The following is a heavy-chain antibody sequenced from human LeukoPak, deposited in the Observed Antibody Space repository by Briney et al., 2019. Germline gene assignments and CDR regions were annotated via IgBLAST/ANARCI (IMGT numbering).Heavy chain of an antibody. Sequence: GGSLRLSCAASGFTFSNCAMHWVRQAPGKGLEWVAFIRYDGSNKFYADSVKGRFTISRDNSRNTLYLQMNNLRGDDTAIYYCARDSKLRFLFYYMDVWGKGTTVTVSS. CDR1: GFTFSNCA. J-gene: IGHJ6*03. V-gene: IGHV3-30*02. D-gene: IGHD3-3*01. CDR2: IRYDGSNK. CDR3: ARDSKLRFLFYYMDV.